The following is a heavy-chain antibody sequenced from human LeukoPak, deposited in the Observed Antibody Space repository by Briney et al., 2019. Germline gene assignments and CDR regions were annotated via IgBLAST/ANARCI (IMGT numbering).Heavy chain of an antibody. CDR3: ARAGSPTYGSGSYFSDY. V-gene: IGHV3-21*06. Sequence: PGGSLRLSCAASGFTFTSYNMNWVRQAPGKGLEWVSSITSSSSYIYYADSVKGRFTISRDNAKNSLYLQMDSLRVEDTAVYYCARAGSPTYGSGSYFSDYWGQGTLVTVSS. J-gene: IGHJ4*02. D-gene: IGHD3-10*01. CDR1: GFTFTSYN. CDR2: ITSSSSYI.